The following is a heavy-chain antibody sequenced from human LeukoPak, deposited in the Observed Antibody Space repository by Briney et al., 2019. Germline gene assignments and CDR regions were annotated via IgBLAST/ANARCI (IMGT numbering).Heavy chain of an antibody. CDR1: GGSISSYR. V-gene: IGHV4-4*07. CDR2: LYTSGST. D-gene: IGHD3-10*01. CDR3: ARGTQGRSGSGSLYDF. J-gene: IGHJ4*02. Sequence: SETLSLTCTVSGGSISSYRWNWIRQPAGQGLEWIGRLYTSGSTKYNPSLQSRVTMSIDTSKNQFSLQLTSVTAADTAVYYCARGTQGRSGSGSLYDFWGQGSLVTVSS.